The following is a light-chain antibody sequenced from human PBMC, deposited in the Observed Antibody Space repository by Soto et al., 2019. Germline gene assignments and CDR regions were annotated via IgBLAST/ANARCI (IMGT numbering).Light chain of an antibody. V-gene: IGKV2-24*01. J-gene: IGKJ1*01. Sequence: DVVMTQTPLSSPVTLGQPASLSCRSSQSLAHSDGNTYLSWLQQRPSQPPRLLIYNVSNRLSGVPDRFSDSGAETDFTLIISRVEAEDVGLYYCMQATHFPRTFGQGTKVEIK. CDR3: MQATHFPRT. CDR1: QSLAHSDGNTY. CDR2: NVS.